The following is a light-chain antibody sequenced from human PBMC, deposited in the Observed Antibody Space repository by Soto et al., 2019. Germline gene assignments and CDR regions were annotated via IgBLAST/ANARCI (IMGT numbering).Light chain of an antibody. Sequence: QSVLSQPPSASGTRGQTVRISCSGSRGEIGSNFVNWYQHLPGTAPKLLIYNSNQRPSGVPDRFSGSKSGTSASLAISGLQSEDEADYYCAAWDDSLTGPVFGTGTGSPS. CDR3: AAWDDSLTGPV. V-gene: IGLV1-44*01. CDR2: NSN. CDR1: RGEIGSNF. J-gene: IGLJ1*01.